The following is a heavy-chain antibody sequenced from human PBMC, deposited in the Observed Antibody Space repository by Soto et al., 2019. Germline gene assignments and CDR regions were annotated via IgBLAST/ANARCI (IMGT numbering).Heavy chain of an antibody. Sequence: GGSLRLSCAASGFTFSSYWMSWVRQAPGKGLEWVANIKQDGSEKYYVDSVKGRFTISRDNAKNSLYLQMNSLRAEDTAVYYCARDGQMAYYDFWSGYYGEGYFDYWGQGTLVTVS. D-gene: IGHD3-3*01. V-gene: IGHV3-7*01. CDR3: ARDGQMAYYDFWSGYYGEGYFDY. J-gene: IGHJ4*02. CDR1: GFTFSSYW. CDR2: IKQDGSEK.